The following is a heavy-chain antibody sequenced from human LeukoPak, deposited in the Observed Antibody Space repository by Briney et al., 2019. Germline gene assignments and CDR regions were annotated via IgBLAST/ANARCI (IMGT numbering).Heavy chain of an antibody. V-gene: IGHV3-9*01. J-gene: IGHJ4*02. CDR3: AGYAQTFWSGYLWASFHPPPDFDY. Sequence: PGGSLRLSCAASGFNFRAYWMSWARQAPGKGLEWVSGISWNSGSIGYADSVKGRFTISRDNAKNSLYLQMNSLRAEDTALYYCAGYAQTFWSGYLWASFHPPPDFDYWGQGTLVTVSS. D-gene: IGHD3-3*01. CDR1: GFNFRAYW. CDR2: ISWNSGSI.